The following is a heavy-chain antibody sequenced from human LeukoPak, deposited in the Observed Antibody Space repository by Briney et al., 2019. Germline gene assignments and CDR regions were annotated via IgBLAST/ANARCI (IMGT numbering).Heavy chain of an antibody. J-gene: IGHJ4*02. CDR2: ISPNSGAT. V-gene: IGHV1-2*02. CDR1: GYTFTDYS. D-gene: IGHD5/OR15-5a*01. Sequence: ASVKVSCKASGYTFTDYSMHWVRQAPGQGLEWMGWISPNSGATNYAQNFQGRVTMTRDTSISTAYMELSRLGADDTAVYYCATSRVRLYYFDLWGQGTLVTVSS. CDR3: ATSRVRLYYFDL.